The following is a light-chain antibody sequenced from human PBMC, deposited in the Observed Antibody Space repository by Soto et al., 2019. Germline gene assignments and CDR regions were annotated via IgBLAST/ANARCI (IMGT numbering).Light chain of an antibody. V-gene: IGLV1-44*01. CDR2: SNN. J-gene: IGLJ1*01. CDR1: SSNIGSNT. CDR3: AAWDDSLNGSYV. Sequence: QSALTQPPSASGTPGQRVTISCSGSSSNIGSNTVNWYQQLPGTAPKLLIYSNNQRPSGVPDRFSGSKSGTSASLAISGLQSEDEADYYCAAWDDSLNGSYVFGTGTNVTVL.